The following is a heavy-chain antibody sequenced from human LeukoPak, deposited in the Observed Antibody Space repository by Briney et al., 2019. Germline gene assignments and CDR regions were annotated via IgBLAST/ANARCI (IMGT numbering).Heavy chain of an antibody. CDR1: GFTFSSYA. CDR2: ISYDGSNK. CDR3: VKVHNWNDGNFDY. Sequence: GGSLRLSCAASGFTFSSYAMHWVRQAPGKGLEWVAVISYDGSNKYYADSVKGRFTISRDNSKNTVYLQMNSLRAEDTALYYCVKVHNWNDGNFDYWGQGTLVTVSS. J-gene: IGHJ4*02. D-gene: IGHD1-1*01. V-gene: IGHV3-30-3*01.